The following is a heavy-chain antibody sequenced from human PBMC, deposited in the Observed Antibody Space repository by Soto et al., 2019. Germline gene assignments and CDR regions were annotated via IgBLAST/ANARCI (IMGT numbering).Heavy chain of an antibody. D-gene: IGHD3-9*01. J-gene: IGHJ4*02. V-gene: IGHV3-23*01. CDR2: IHPSGGST. Sequence: WGSLGIACASAGFMFSSYGMSWVGQAPGKGLQWVATIHPSGGSTHYAESVRGRFTISRDNSRDTLYLQMNSLRAEDTAVYYCAKDPSTGPPDCWGQGALVTVSS. CDR3: AKDPSTGPPDC. CDR1: GFMFSSYG.